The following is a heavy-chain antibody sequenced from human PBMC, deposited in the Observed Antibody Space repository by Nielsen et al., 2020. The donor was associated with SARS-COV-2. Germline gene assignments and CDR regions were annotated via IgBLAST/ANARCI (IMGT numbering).Heavy chain of an antibody. D-gene: IGHD4-17*01. J-gene: IGHJ4*02. Sequence: GRAAPEKGRERGAVISYDGSNKYSADSVKGRFTISRDKSKNTLYLQMNSLRAEDTAVYYCAKAPDHTVTTKYYFDYWGQGTLVTVSS. V-gene: IGHV3-30-3*02. CDR2: ISYDGSNK. CDR3: AKAPDHTVTTKYYFDY.